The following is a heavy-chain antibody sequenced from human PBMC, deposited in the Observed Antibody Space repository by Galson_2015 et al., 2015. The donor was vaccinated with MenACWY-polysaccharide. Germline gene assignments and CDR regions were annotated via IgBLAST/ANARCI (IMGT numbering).Heavy chain of an antibody. V-gene: IGHV6-1*01. D-gene: IGHD6-19*01. CDR2: TYYRSKWYE. Sequence: CAISGDSVSSNNAAWNWIRQSPSRGLEWLGRTYYRSKWYEYYAASVKSRITINVDTSKNQFSLQLTSVTPEDTAMYYCASQGIAVAGVIDYWGQGILVTVSS. CDR1: GDSVSSNNAA. CDR3: ASQGIAVAGVIDY. J-gene: IGHJ4*02.